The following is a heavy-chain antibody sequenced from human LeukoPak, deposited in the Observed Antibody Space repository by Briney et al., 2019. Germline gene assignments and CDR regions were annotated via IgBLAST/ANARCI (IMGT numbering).Heavy chain of an antibody. V-gene: IGHV4-34*01. CDR2: INHSGST. Sequence: GLEWIGEINHSGSTNYNPSLKSRVTISVDTSKNQFSLKLSSVTAADTAVYYCARRGYSLVYWGQGTLVTVSS. J-gene: IGHJ4*02. D-gene: IGHD5-18*01. CDR3: ARRGYSLVY.